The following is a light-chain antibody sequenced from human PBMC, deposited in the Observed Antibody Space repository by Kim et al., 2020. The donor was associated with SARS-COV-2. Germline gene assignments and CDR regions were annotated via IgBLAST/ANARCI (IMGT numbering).Light chain of an antibody. CDR2: KAS. CDR1: QSVGGY. V-gene: IGKV3-11*01. Sequence: SWYPGKRAALSCRPVQSVGGYLAWYQQRPGQAPRLLIYKASTRAPGIPARFSGGGSGTDFTLPINNVEPEDFAVYYCQQRSNWRTFGQGAKVDIK. J-gene: IGKJ1*01. CDR3: QQRSNWRT.